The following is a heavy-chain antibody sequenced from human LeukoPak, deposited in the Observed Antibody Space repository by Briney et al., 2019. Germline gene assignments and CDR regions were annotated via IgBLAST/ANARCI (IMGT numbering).Heavy chain of an antibody. D-gene: IGHD6-13*01. Sequence: GGSLRLSCAASGFTFSSYSMNWVRQAPGKGLEWVSSISSSSSYIYYADSVKGRFTISRDNAKNSLYLQMNSLRAEDTAVYYCARDIEAIAAALGGYWGQGTLVTVSS. V-gene: IGHV3-21*01. CDR2: ISSSSSYI. CDR3: ARDIEAIAAALGGY. CDR1: GFTFSSYS. J-gene: IGHJ4*02.